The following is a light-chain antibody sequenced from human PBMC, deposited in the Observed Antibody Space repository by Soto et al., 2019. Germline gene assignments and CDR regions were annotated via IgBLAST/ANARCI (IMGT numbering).Light chain of an antibody. Sequence: QSALTQPRSVSGSPGQAVTISCTGTSNDIGGYNYVSWYQQHPDKAPKLMIFDVSQRPSGVPDRFSGPKSGNTASLTISGLQAEDEADYYCCSYTGSYTFVVFGGGTKLTVL. CDR1: SNDIGGYNY. V-gene: IGLV2-11*01. CDR2: DVS. J-gene: IGLJ2*01. CDR3: CSYTGSYTFVV.